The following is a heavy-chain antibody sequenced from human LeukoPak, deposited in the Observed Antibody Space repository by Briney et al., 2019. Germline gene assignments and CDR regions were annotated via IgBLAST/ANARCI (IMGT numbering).Heavy chain of an antibody. CDR1: GYTFTGYY. Sequence: ASVKVSCKASGYTFTGYYMHWVRQAPGQGLEWMGWINPNSGGTKYAQKFQGRVTMTSDASISTAYMELSSLRSEDTAVYYCARRGGLQPRVDYFYMDVWGKGTTVTVSS. CDR3: ARRGGLQPRVDYFYMDV. V-gene: IGHV1-2*02. D-gene: IGHD4-11*01. J-gene: IGHJ6*03. CDR2: INPNSGGT.